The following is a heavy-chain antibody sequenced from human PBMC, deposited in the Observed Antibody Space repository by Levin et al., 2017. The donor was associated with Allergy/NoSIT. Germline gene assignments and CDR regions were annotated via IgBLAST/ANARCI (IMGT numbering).Heavy chain of an antibody. CDR3: ARDRRAVTTNSGGVDI. CDR1: GGSISSGDSF. J-gene: IGHJ3*02. Sequence: SQTLSLTCTVSGGSISSGDSFWSWIRQPPGKGLEWIGYIYYSGSTYYNPSLKSQVTISVDTSKNQFSLKVSSVTAADTAVYYCARDRRAVTTNSGGVDIWGQGTMVTVSS. D-gene: IGHD4-17*01. V-gene: IGHV4-30-4*01. CDR2: IYYSGST.